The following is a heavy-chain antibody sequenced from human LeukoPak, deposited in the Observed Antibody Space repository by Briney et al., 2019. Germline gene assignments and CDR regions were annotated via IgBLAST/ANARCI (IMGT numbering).Heavy chain of an antibody. J-gene: IGHJ5*02. CDR2: ISAYNGNT. CDR1: GYTFTSYG. CDR3: AREPGHYYYDFWSGLGLNWFDP. Sequence: GASVKVSCKASGYTFTSYGISWVRQAPGQGLEWMGWISAYNGNTNYAQKLQGRVTMTTDTSTSTAYMELRSLRSDDTAVYYCAREPGHYYYDFWSGLGLNWFDPWGQGTLVTVSS. D-gene: IGHD3-3*01. V-gene: IGHV1-18*01.